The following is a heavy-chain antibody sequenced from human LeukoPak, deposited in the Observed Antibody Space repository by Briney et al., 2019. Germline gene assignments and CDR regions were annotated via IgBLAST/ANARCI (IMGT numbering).Heavy chain of an antibody. CDR2: ISYSGTT. D-gene: IGHD6-13*01. V-gene: IGHV4-59*01. Sequence: PSETLSPTCTVSGGSISTGYWSWIRQPPGKGLEWIGYISYSGTTNYNPSLKSRVTTSVDTSKSQFSLKLSSVTAADTAVYYCAREGSAAGLPDYWGQGTLVTVSS. CDR1: GGSISTGY. J-gene: IGHJ4*02. CDR3: AREGSAAGLPDY.